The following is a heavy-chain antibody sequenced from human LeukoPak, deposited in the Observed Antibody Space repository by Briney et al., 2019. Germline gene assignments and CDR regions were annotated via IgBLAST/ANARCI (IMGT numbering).Heavy chain of an antibody. CDR1: GFTFSSYW. J-gene: IGHJ4*02. D-gene: IGHD4-17*01. CDR3: AKERYGDPIGSLFDY. CDR2: INSDGSST. Sequence: GGSLRLSCAASGFTFSSYWMHWVRQAPGKGLVWVSRINSDGSSTSYADSVKGRFAISRDNAKNTLYLQMNSLRAEDTAVYYCAKERYGDPIGSLFDYWGQGTLVTVSS. V-gene: IGHV3-74*01.